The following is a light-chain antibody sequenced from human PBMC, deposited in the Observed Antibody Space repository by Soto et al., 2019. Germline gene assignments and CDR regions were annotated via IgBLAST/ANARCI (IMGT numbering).Light chain of an antibody. CDR3: QSYDSSLSVSYV. V-gene: IGLV1-40*01. Sequence: QSVLTQPPSVSGAPGQRVTISCTGSSSNIGAGYDVHWYQQRPGTAPKLLIYGNKNRPSGVPDRFSGSKSGTSASLAITGHQAEDEADYYCQSYDSSLSVSYVFGTGTKLTVL. CDR1: SSNIGAGYD. J-gene: IGLJ1*01. CDR2: GNK.